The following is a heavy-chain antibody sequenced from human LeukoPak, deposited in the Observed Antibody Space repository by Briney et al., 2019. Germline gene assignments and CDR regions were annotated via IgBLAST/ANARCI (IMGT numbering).Heavy chain of an antibody. Sequence: RGESLKISCKGSGYSFTSYWIGWERQMPGKGLEWMGIIYPGDSDTRYSPSFQGQVTISADKSISTAYLQWSSLKASDTAMYYCARVEMATISGGPFDYWGQGTLVTVSS. J-gene: IGHJ4*02. D-gene: IGHD5-24*01. V-gene: IGHV5-51*01. CDR3: ARVEMATISGGPFDY. CDR2: IYPGDSDT. CDR1: GYSFTSYW.